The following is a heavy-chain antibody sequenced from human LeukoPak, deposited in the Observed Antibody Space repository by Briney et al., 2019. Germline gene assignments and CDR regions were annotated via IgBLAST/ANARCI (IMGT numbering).Heavy chain of an antibody. Sequence: PSETLSLTCTVSGGSISSGGYYWSWIRQHPGKGLEWIGYIYYSGSTYYNPSLKSRDTISVDTSKNQFSLKLSSVTAADTAVYYCAAPLWFREGYYMDVWGKGTTVTVSS. D-gene: IGHD3-10*01. V-gene: IGHV4-31*03. CDR2: IYYSGST. J-gene: IGHJ6*03. CDR3: AAPLWFREGYYMDV. CDR1: GGSISSGGYY.